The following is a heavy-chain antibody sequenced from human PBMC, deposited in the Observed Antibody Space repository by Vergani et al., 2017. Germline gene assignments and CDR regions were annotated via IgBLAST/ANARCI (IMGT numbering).Heavy chain of an antibody. V-gene: IGHV1-46*03. Sequence: QVQLVQSGAEVKKPGASVKVSCKASAYTFTSYYMHWVRQAPGQGLEWMGIINPSGGSTSYAQKFQGRVTMTRDTSTSTVYMELSSLRSEDTAVYYCARVGITMIVVAPLDYWGQGTLVTVSS. CDR2: INPSGGST. CDR3: ARVGITMIVVAPLDY. J-gene: IGHJ4*02. D-gene: IGHD3-22*01. CDR1: AYTFTSYY.